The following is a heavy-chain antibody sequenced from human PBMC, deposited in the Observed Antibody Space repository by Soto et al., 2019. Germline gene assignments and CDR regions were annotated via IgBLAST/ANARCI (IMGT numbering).Heavy chain of an antibody. V-gene: IGHV4-59*08. CDR3: SSSMVRGVIAMVG. Sequence: PSETLSLTCTVSGGSISSYYWSWIRQPPGKGLEWIGYIYYSGSTNYNPSLKSRVTISVDTSKNQFSLKLSSVTAADTAVYYCSSSMVRGVIAMVGWGTGLTVTLS. CDR1: GGSISSYY. J-gene: IGHJ6*03. D-gene: IGHD3-10*01. CDR2: IYYSGST.